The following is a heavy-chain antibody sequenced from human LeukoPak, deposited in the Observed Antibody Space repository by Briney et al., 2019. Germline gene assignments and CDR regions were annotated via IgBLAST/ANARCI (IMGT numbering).Heavy chain of an antibody. D-gene: IGHD3-22*01. CDR1: GGSFSGYY. Sequence: PSETLSLTCAVYGGSFSGYYWSWIRQPPGKGLEWIGYIYYCGSTNYNPSLKSRVTISVDTSKNQFSLKLSSVTAADTAVYYCARDPAYDSSGYSYYYYMDVWGKGTTVTVSS. J-gene: IGHJ6*03. CDR2: IYYCGST. CDR3: ARDPAYDSSGYSYYYYMDV. V-gene: IGHV4-59*01.